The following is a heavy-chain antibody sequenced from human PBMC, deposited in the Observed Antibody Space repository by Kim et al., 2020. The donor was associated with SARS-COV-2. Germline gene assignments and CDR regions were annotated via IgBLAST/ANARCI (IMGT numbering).Heavy chain of an antibody. J-gene: IGHJ6*02. CDR2: GSGGST. CDR3: AKPANV. V-gene: IGHV3-23*01. Sequence: GSGGSTYYADSVKGRFTISRDNSKNTLYLQMNSLRAEDTAVYYCAKPANVWGQGTTVTVSS.